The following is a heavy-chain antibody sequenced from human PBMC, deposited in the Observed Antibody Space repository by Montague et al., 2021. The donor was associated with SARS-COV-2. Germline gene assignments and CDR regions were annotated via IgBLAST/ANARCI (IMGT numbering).Heavy chain of an antibody. CDR3: ARQLPSYCATNKCYPYYFDL. D-gene: IGHD2-8*01. CDR1: GGSISSPDYY. J-gene: IGHJ4*02. V-gene: IGHV4-39*01. CDR2: ITYTGRT. Sequence: SETLSLTCTVSGGSISSPDYYWVWMRQSPGMELVWIGSITYTGRTNHTPSIRIRISFSMDTSKNHFSLSLSSVTVADMAVYFCARQLPSYCATNKCYPYYFDLWGQGALVTVSP.